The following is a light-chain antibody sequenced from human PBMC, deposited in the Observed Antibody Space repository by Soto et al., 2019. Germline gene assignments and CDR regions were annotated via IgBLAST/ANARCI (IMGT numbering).Light chain of an antibody. CDR3: TSWTTSTTMI. CDR1: SSDVGGYNY. Sequence: QSALTQPASVSGSPGQSITISCTGTSSDVGGYNYVSWYQQHPGKAPKLMIYDVSNRPSGVSNRLSGSKSGNTASLTISGLQAEDEADYYCTSWTTSTTMIFGGGTKLTVL. V-gene: IGLV2-14*01. CDR2: DVS. J-gene: IGLJ2*01.